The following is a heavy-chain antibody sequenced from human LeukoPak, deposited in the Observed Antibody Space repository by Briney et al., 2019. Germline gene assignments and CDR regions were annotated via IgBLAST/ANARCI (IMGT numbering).Heavy chain of an antibody. CDR1: GGSISSYY. V-gene: IGHV4-59*01. D-gene: IGHD1-14*01. CDR2: IYCSGST. J-gene: IGHJ6*04. CDR3: ARGDGSGYDYYGMDV. Sequence: SETLSLTCTVSGGSISSYYWSWIRQPPGKGLEWIGYIYCSGSTNYNPSLKSRVTISVDTSKNQFSLKLSSVTAADTAVYYCARGDGSGYDYYGMDVWGKGTTVTVSS.